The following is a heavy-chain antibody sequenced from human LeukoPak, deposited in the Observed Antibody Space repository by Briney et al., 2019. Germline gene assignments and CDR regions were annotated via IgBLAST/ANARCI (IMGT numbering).Heavy chain of an antibody. CDR3: AHRPGGYSSSWSNRYFDY. CDR2: IYWNDDK. V-gene: IGHV2-5*01. D-gene: IGHD6-13*01. Sequence: KESGPTLVKPTQTLTLTCTFSGFSLSTSGVGVGWIRQPPGKALEWLALIYWNDDKRYSPSLKSRLTITKDTSKNQVVLTMTNMDPVDTATYYCAHRPGGYSSSWSNRYFDYWGQGTLVTVSS. J-gene: IGHJ4*02. CDR1: GFSLSTSGVG.